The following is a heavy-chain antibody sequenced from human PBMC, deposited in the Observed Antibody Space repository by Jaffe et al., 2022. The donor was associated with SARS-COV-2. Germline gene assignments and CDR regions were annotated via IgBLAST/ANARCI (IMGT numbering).Heavy chain of an antibody. J-gene: IGHJ4*02. CDR1: GYTFTNYW. CDR3: VRRGEGPNGSNAY. V-gene: IGHV5-51*01. D-gene: IGHD2-21*01. Sequence: EVQLVQSGMELGKPGESLKISCKGSGYTFTNYWIGWVRQMPGQGLEWMGIISPSDSTTQYSPSFQGQVIISVDRSITTAYLQWNSLKASDTAIYYCVRRGEGPNGSNAYWGQGTLVTVSS. CDR2: ISPSDSTT.